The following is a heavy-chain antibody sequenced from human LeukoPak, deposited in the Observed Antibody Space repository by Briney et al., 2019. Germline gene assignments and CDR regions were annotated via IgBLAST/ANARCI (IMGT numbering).Heavy chain of an antibody. CDR1: GNNFATHW. Sequence: GESLQISCKGSGNNFATHWIAWVRQPPGKGLEWIGVIYPVDSDTRYSPTFQGQVTISVDKSTSTAYLQWSSLKASDTAIYYCARTNYYETSGWASGLSPFDMWGRGTMVTVSS. CDR2: IYPVDSDT. D-gene: IGHD3-22*01. V-gene: IGHV5-51*01. J-gene: IGHJ3*02. CDR3: ARTNYYETSGWASGLSPFDM.